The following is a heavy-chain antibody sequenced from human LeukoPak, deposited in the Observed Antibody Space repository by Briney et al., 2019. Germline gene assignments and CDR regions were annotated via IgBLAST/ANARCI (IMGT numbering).Heavy chain of an antibody. D-gene: IGHD1-26*01. CDR1: GFTLSDYY. J-gene: IGHJ2*01. CDR3: AREDWSSGSYYSWYFDL. Sequence: GGSLRLSCAASGFTLSDYYMSWIRQAPGKGLEWVSYISSSGSTIYYADSVKGRFTISRDNAKNSLYLQMNSLRAEDTAVYYCAREDWSSGSYYSWYFDLWGRGTLVTVSS. V-gene: IGHV3-11*01. CDR2: ISSSGSTI.